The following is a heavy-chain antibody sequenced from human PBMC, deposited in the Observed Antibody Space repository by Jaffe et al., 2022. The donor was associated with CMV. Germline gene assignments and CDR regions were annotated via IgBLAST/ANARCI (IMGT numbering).Heavy chain of an antibody. CDR1: GFTFSSYE. CDR3: ARCGILTGSLPYYYYYYYMDV. Sequence: EVQLVESGGGLVQPGGSLRLSCAASGFTFSSYEMNWVRQAPGKGLEWVSYISSSGSTIYYADSVKGRFTISRDNAKNSLYLQMNSLRAEDTAVYYCARCGILTGSLPYYYYYYYMDVWGKGTTVTVSS. D-gene: IGHD3-9*01. J-gene: IGHJ6*03. V-gene: IGHV3-48*03. CDR2: ISSSGSTI.